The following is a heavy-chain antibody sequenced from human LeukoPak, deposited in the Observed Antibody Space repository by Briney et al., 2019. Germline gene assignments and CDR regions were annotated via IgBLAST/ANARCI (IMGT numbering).Heavy chain of an antibody. CDR3: ARHNPTGSYPLEV. J-gene: IGHJ4*02. D-gene: IGHD3-10*01. CDR1: GGSISGYY. CDR2: VYYSGRT. Sequence: SSETLSLTCTASGGSISGYYWSWLRQTPGKGLEWIGHVYYSGRTTYNPSLRSRLTISADTSTSQLSLELSSVTAADTGVYYCARHNPTGSYPLEVWGQGTLVTVSS. V-gene: IGHV4-59*08.